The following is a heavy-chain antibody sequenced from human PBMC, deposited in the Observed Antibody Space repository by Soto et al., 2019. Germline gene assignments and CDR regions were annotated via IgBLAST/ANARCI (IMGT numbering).Heavy chain of an antibody. V-gene: IGHV4-59*08. Sequence: SETLSLTCTVSGGSISSYCWSWIRQPPGKGLEWIGYIYYSGSTNYNPSLKSRVTISVDTSKNQFSLKLSSVTAADTAVYYCARHLYGDYVYFQHWGQGTLVTVSS. CDR1: GGSISSYC. CDR3: ARHLYGDYVYFQH. D-gene: IGHD4-17*01. J-gene: IGHJ1*01. CDR2: IYYSGST.